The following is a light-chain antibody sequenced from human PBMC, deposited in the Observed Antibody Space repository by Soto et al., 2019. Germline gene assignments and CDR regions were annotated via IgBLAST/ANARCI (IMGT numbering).Light chain of an antibody. Sequence: EIVMTQSPVTLSVPPGERATLSCRASQSVGRNVAWYQQKPGQAPRLLMYDASNRATGIPARFSGSGSGTEFTLIISSLHSDDLAVYYCQQFNKWPPVFGPGTTVDIK. J-gene: IGKJ3*01. CDR3: QQFNKWPPV. CDR1: QSVGRN. V-gene: IGKV3-15*01. CDR2: DAS.